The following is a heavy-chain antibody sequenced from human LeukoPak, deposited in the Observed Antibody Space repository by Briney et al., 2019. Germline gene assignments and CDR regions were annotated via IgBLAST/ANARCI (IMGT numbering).Heavy chain of an antibody. Sequence: PGGSLRLSCAASGFTFSSYSMHWVRQAPGKGLVWVSRINSDGSSTSYADSVKGRFTISRDNAKNTLYLQMNSLRAEDTAVYYCARMGLEMATALDYWGQGTLVTVSS. CDR2: INSDGSST. CDR1: GFTFSSYS. V-gene: IGHV3-74*01. CDR3: ARMGLEMATALDY. D-gene: IGHD5-24*01. J-gene: IGHJ4*02.